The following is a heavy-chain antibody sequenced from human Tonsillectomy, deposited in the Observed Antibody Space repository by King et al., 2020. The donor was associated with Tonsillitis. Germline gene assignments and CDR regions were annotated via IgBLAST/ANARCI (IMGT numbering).Heavy chain of an antibody. V-gene: IGHV1-69*01. J-gene: IGHJ3*02. CDR1: GGTFSSYA. CDR3: ARGAVTTNGFDI. D-gene: IGHD4-17*01. CDR2: IIPIFGTA. Sequence: VQLVESGAEVKKPGSSVKVSCTASGGTFSSYAITWVRQAPGQELEWMGGIIPIFGTANYAQRFQGRVTITADESTSTAYMELSSLSSEDTAVYFCARGAVTTNGFDIWGQGTMVTVSS.